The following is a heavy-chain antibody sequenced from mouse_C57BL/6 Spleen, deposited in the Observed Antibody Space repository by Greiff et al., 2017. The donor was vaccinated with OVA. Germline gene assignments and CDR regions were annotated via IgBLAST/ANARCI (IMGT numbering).Heavy chain of an antibody. CDR1: GYSITSGYF. CDR3: ARRGIYYGDGRDD. V-gene: IGHV3-6*01. Sequence: EVQLVESGPGLVKPSQSLSLSCSVSGYSITSGYFWYWIRQFPGNNLEWMGYISYDGSNNYNPSLKNRISITRDPSKNQFFLKLHSVTTEDTATYYGARRGIYYGDGRDDWGQGTTLTVSS. J-gene: IGHJ2*01. CDR2: ISYDGSN. D-gene: IGHD2-13*01.